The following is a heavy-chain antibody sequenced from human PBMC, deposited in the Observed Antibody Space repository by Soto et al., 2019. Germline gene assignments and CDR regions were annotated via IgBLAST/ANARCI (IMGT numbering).Heavy chain of an antibody. V-gene: IGHV3-23*01. CDR2: ISGSGGST. CDR1: GFTFSSYA. D-gene: IGHD3-10*01. Sequence: PVGSLRLSCAASGFTFSSYAMSWVRQAPGKGLEWVSAISGSGGSTYYADSVKGRFTISRDNSKNTLYLQMNSLRAEDTAVYYCAKDQTLGQYYYGSGSYYPGWFDPWGQGTLVTVSS. J-gene: IGHJ5*02. CDR3: AKDQTLGQYYYGSGSYYPGWFDP.